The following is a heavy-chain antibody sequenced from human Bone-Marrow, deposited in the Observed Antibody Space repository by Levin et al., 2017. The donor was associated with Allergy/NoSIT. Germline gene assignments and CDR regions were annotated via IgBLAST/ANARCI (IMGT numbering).Heavy chain of an antibody. D-gene: IGHD1-26*01. Sequence: SETLSLTCTVSGGSISGYYWSWIRQPPGKGLEWIGYIYNSGRTNYNPSLKSRVTISVDTSKNQFSLRLTSVTAADTAVYYCARCPSGSYPTRFDYWGQATLVTVSS. V-gene: IGHV4-59*01. J-gene: IGHJ4*02. CDR3: ARCPSGSYPTRFDY. CDR1: GGSISGYY. CDR2: IYNSGRT.